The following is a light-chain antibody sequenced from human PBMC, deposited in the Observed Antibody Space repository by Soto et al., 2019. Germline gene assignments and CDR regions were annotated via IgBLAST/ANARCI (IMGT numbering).Light chain of an antibody. CDR2: GSS. CDR1: QSVSSN. CDR3: QQYNNWPQT. Sequence: IVMTQSPATLSVSPWERATLSCRASQSVSSNLAWYHQKPGQAPRLLIYGSSTRATGIPARFSGSGSGTEFTLTISSLQSEDFAVYYCQQYNNWPQTFGQGTKVDIK. J-gene: IGKJ1*01. V-gene: IGKV3-15*01.